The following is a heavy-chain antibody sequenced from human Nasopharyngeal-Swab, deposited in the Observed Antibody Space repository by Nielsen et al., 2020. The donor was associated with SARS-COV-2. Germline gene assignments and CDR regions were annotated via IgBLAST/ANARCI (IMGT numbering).Heavy chain of an antibody. Sequence: GESLKISCAASGFDFWKYAMSWVRQAPGTGLECVSTVSNKDGSLTFYADSVKGRFTISRDTSKNTVSLQMNSLRAEDTAVYYCAKDDFCPACAFDVWGQGTIVTVSS. CDR1: GFDFWKYA. D-gene: IGHD2-21*02. J-gene: IGHJ3*01. V-gene: IGHV3-23*01. CDR2: VSNKDGSLT. CDR3: AKDDFCPACAFDV.